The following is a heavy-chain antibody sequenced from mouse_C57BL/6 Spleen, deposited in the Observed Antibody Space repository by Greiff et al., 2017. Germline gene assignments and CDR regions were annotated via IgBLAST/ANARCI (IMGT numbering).Heavy chain of an antibody. CDR1: GYSITSGYY. D-gene: IGHD3-2*02. V-gene: IGHV3-6*01. Sequence: EVQLQESGPGLVKPSQSLSLTCSVTGYSITSGYYWNWIRQFPGNKLEWMGYISYDGSNNYNPSLKNRISITRDTSKNQFFLKLNSVTTEDTATYYCARDDSSGPYYAMDYWGQGTSVTVSS. CDR3: ARDDSSGPYYAMDY. J-gene: IGHJ4*01. CDR2: ISYDGSN.